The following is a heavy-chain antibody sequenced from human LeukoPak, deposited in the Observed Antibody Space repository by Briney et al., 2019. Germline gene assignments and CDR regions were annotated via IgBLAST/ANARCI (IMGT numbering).Heavy chain of an antibody. V-gene: IGHV4-39*01. CDR1: GDSISSRDYY. CDR3: ARVNTQGVPSP. Sequence: SETLSLTCTVSGDSISSRDYYWGWIRQPPGRGLEWIASIYYSGTTHYNPSHQSRVTMSVDTSKNQFSLKLSSVTAADTAVYYCARVNTQGVPSPWGQGILVTVSS. CDR2: IYYSGTT. J-gene: IGHJ5*02. D-gene: IGHD2-15*01.